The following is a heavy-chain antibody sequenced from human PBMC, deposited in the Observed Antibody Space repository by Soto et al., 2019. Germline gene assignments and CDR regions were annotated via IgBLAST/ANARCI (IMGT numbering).Heavy chain of an antibody. CDR3: AHRPRGYSYHFDY. D-gene: IGHD5-18*01. V-gene: IGHV2-5*02. CDR1: GFSLTTRGVG. J-gene: IGHJ4*02. CDR2: IYWDDDE. Sequence: QITLKESGPTLVKPTQTLTLTCTFSGFSLTTRGVGVGWIRQPPGKALEWLALIYWDDDEGYSPSLKSRLTITKGTSKNQVVLTMPNMDPVDTAAYYCAHRPRGYSYHFDYWGQGTLVTVSS.